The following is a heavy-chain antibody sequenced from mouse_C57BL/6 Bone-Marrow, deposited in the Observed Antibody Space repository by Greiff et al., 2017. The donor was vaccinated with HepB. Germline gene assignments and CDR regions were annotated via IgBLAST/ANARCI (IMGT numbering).Heavy chain of an antibody. D-gene: IGHD2-4*01. CDR1: GFNIKDDY. J-gene: IGHJ4*01. CDR2: IDPENGDT. V-gene: IGHV14-4*01. Sequence: VHVKQSGAELVRPGASVKLSCTASGFNIKDDYMHWVKQRPEQGLEWIGWIDPENGDTEYASKFQGKATITADTSSNTAYLQLSSLTSEDTAVYYCTSLYYDYDGPYYYAMDYWGQGTSVTVSS. CDR3: TSLYYDYDGPYYYAMDY.